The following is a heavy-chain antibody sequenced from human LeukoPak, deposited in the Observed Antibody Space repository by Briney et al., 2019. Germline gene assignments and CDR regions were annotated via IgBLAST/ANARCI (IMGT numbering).Heavy chain of an antibody. V-gene: IGHV1-69*06. CDR1: GGTFSSYA. CDR3: ARALGSGTTEFDY. D-gene: IGHD4-11*01. CDR2: IIPIFGTA. Sequence: ASVKVSCKASGGTFSSYAISWVRQAPGQGLEWMGGIIPIFGTANYAQKFQGRVTITADKSTSTAYMELSSLRSEDTAVYYCARALGSGTTEFDYWGQGTLVTVSS. J-gene: IGHJ4*02.